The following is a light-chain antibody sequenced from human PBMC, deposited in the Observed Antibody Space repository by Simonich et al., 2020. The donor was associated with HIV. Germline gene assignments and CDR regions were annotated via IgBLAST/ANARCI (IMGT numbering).Light chain of an antibody. V-gene: IGKV3-20*01. CDR3: QQYGGSPLT. J-gene: IGKJ4*01. CDR2: GAS. Sequence: EIVMTQSPATLSVSPGVRATLSCRASQCVRDNLAWYQQKPGQAPRLLIYGASTRATGIPDRFSGSGSGTDFTLTISRLEPEDFAVYYCQQYGGSPLTFGGGTKVEIK. CDR1: QCVRDN.